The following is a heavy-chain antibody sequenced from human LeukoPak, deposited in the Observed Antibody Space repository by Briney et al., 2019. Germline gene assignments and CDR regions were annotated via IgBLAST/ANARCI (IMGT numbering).Heavy chain of an antibody. D-gene: IGHD3-10*01. J-gene: IGHJ5*02. Sequence: SETLSLTCTVSGGSISSSSYYWGWIRQPPGKGLEWIGSIYYSGSTYYNPSLKSRVTISVDTSKNQFSLKLSSVTAPDTAVYYCARHGLDGSGSYSPNWFDPWGQGTLVTVSS. CDR1: GGSISSSSYY. CDR2: IYYSGST. CDR3: ARHGLDGSGSYSPNWFDP. V-gene: IGHV4-39*01.